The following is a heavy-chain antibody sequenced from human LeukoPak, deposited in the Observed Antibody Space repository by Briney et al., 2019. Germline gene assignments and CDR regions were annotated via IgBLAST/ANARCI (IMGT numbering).Heavy chain of an antibody. J-gene: IGHJ6*03. V-gene: IGHV3-20*04. D-gene: IGHD4-17*01. Sequence: GGSLRLSCAASGFTFDDYGMSWVRQVPGKGLEWVSGINWNGSGAGYADSVKGRFTISRDNAKNSLYLQMNSLKAEDTALFYGAGYLRKFYGGGGDYYFYMDVWGKGTTVTVSS. CDR2: INWNGSGA. CDR3: AGYLRKFYGGGGDYYFYMDV. CDR1: GFTFDDYG.